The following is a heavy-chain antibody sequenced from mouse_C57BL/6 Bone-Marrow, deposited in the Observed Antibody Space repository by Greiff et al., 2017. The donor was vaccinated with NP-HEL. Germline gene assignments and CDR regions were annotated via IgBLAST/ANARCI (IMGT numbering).Heavy chain of an antibody. CDR1: GYTFTSYW. V-gene: IGHV1-59*01. CDR2: IDPSDSYT. D-gene: IGHD1-1*01. Sequence: QVQLQQPGAELVRPGTSVKLSCKASGYTFTSYWMHWVKQRPGQGLEWIGVIDPSDSYTNYNQKFKGKATLTVDTSSSTAYMQLSSLTSEDSAVYYCARVRFITTVVDFDYWGQGTTLTVSS. J-gene: IGHJ2*01. CDR3: ARVRFITTVVDFDY.